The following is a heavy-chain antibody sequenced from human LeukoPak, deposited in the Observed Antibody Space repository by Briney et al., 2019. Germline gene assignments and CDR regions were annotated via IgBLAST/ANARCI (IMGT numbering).Heavy chain of an antibody. CDR3: ARGPSSSWYYFDY. J-gene: IGHJ4*02. CDR2: INSDGSST. Sequence: AGESLRLSCAASGFTFSSYWMHWVRQAPGKGLVWVSRINSDGSSTSYADSVKGRFTISRDNAKNTLYLQMNSLRAEDTAVYYCARGPSSSWYYFDYWGQGTLVTVSS. V-gene: IGHV3-74*01. D-gene: IGHD6-13*01. CDR1: GFTFSSYW.